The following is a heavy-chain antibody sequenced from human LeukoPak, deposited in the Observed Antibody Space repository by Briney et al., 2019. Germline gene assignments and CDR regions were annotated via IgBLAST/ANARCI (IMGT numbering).Heavy chain of an antibody. V-gene: IGHV1-3*04. J-gene: IGHJ4*02. Sequence: GASVKVSCKASGYTFINHAIHWVRQAPGQRLEWMGWINIGNGNTKYSQNFQGRLTISRDTSATTAYTDLSSLRSEDTAVFYCARRLGRSFDYRGQGTLVTVSS. CDR2: INIGNGNT. D-gene: IGHD2-21*01. CDR1: GYTFINHA. CDR3: ARRLGRSFDY.